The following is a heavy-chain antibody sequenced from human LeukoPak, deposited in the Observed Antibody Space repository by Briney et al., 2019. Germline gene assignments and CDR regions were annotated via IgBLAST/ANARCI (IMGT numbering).Heavy chain of an antibody. CDR3: ANVYSYGPFDY. CDR1: GFTFSSYA. CDR2: ISYDGSNK. Sequence: PGRSLRLSCAASGFTFSSYAMHWVRQAPGKGLEWVAVISYDGSNKYYADSVKGRFTISRDNSKNTLYLQMNSLRAEDTAVYYCANVYSYGPFDYWGQGTLVTVSS. J-gene: IGHJ4*02. D-gene: IGHD5-18*01. V-gene: IGHV3-30*04.